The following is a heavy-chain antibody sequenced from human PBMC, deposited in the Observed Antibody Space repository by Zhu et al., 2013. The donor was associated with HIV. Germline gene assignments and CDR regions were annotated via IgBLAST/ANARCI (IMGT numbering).Heavy chain of an antibody. CDR1: GGTFSSYT. D-gene: IGHD2-21*02. V-gene: IGHV1-69*02. J-gene: IGHJ4*02. CDR3: ARVCGGDDIGENFDY. Sequence: QVQLVQSGAEVKKPGSSVKVSCKASGGTFSSYTISWVRQAPGQGLEWMGRIIPILGIANYAQKFQGRVTITADKSTSTAYMELSSLRSEDTAVYYCARVCGGDDIGENFDYWGQGTLVTVSS. CDR2: IIPILGIA.